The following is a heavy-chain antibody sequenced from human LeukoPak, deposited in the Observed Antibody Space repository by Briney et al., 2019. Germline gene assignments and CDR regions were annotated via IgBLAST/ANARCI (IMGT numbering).Heavy chain of an antibody. CDR2: IYYTGGT. CDR1: GGSIRSYY. J-gene: IGHJ4*02. V-gene: IGHV4-59*08. D-gene: IGHD6-19*01. CDR3: ANSARTSGWPETFHY. Sequence: PSETLSLTCSVSGGSIRSYYWSWIRQPPGKRLEWIGYIYYTGGTNYNPSLESRVTISVDTSKNQFSLKLTSVTAADTAVYYCANSARTSGWPETFHYWGQGTLVAVSS.